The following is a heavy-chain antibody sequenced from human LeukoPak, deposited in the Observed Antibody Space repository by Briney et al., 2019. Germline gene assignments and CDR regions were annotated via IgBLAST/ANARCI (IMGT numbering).Heavy chain of an antibody. V-gene: IGHV4-39*02. D-gene: IGHD3-22*01. CDR1: GGFISSSIYY. Sequence: PDTLSLTRTVSGGFISSSIYYGGWIRQPPGKGLEWIGDIYYSVRTHYNPSLRCRVSISLDTSMHHFSLTLNSVTAADTAVYYCARRRYYDSTGYFDWGRGSLVIVSS. CDR3: ARRRYYDSTGYFD. CDR2: IYYSVRT. J-gene: IGHJ1*01.